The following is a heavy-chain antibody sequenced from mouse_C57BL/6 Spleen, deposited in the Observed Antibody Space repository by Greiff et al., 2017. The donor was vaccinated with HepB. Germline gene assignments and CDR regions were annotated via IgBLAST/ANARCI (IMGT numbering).Heavy chain of an antibody. Sequence: LEESGPELVKPGASVKISCKASGYAFSSSWMNWVKQRPGKGLEWIGRIYPGDGDTNYNGKFKGKATLTADKSSSTAYMQLSSLTSEDSAVYFCARSSDYYGSSYWYFDVWGTGTTVTVSS. CDR3: ARSSDYYGSSYWYFDV. J-gene: IGHJ1*03. V-gene: IGHV1-82*01. CDR2: IYPGDGDT. D-gene: IGHD1-1*01. CDR1: GYAFSSSW.